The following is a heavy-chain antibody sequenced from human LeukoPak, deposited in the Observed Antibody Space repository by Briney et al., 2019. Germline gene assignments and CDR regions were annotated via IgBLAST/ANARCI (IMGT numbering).Heavy chain of an antibody. CDR1: GGSFSGYY. D-gene: IGHD3-9*01. J-gene: IGHJ4*02. CDR2: INHSGST. V-gene: IGHV4-34*01. CDR3: ARALDILTGTFDY. Sequence: SETLSLTCAVHGGSFSGYYWSWIRQPPGKGLEWIGEINHSGSTNYNPSLKSRVTIPVDTSKNQFSLKLSSVTAADTAVYYCARALDILTGTFDYWGQGTLVTVSS.